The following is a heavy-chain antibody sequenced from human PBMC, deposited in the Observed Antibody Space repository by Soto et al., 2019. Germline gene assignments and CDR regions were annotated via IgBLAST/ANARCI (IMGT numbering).Heavy chain of an antibody. CDR2: IWYDGSNK. CDR1: GFSFSNYG. Sequence: QVQLVESGGGVVQPGRSLRLSCAASGFSFSNYGMYWVRQAPGKGLEWVTIIWYDGSNKYYADSVRGRFTVSRDNSKNTLYLQMNSLRGEDTAVYYCAREGGALTGWGQGTLVTVSS. V-gene: IGHV3-33*01. CDR3: AREGGALTG. D-gene: IGHD3-16*01. J-gene: IGHJ4*02.